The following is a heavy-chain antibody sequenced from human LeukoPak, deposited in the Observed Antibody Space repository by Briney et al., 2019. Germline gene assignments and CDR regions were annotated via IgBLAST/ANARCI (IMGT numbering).Heavy chain of an antibody. CDR2: INSDESST. CDR3: ARESVGWFGELLYDY. Sequence: PGGSLRLSCAASGFTFNNYWMHWVRHAPGKGLVWVSRINSDESSTSYADSVKGRFTISRDNAKNTLYLQMNSLRAEDTAVEYCARESVGWFGELLYDYWGQGTLVTVSS. V-gene: IGHV3-74*01. CDR1: GFTFNNYW. J-gene: IGHJ4*02. D-gene: IGHD3-10*01.